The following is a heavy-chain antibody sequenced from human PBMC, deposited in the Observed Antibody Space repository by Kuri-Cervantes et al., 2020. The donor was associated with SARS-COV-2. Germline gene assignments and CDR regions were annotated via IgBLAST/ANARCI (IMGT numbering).Heavy chain of an antibody. D-gene: IGHD1-7*01. J-gene: IGHJ6*02. CDR1: GFRFSSYA. CDR2: ISGSGTGA. V-gene: IGHV3-23*01. Sequence: GESLKISCAASGFRFSSYAMSWVRQAPGKGLEWVSVISGSGTGAYYADSVKGRFTISRDNSKNTLYLQMNSLRAEDTAVYFCAKDPTATTEYYYAMDVWGQGTTVTVSS. CDR3: AKDPTATTEYYYAMDV.